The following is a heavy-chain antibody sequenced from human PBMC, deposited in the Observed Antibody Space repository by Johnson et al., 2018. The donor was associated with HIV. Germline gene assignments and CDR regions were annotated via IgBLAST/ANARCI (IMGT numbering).Heavy chain of an antibody. Sequence: VQLVESGGGVVQPGRSLRLSCAASGFTFSSNPMPWVRQAPGKGLEWVSLIYRGGSTYYADSVKARFTISRDNSKNTLYLQMNSLRAEDTAVYYCASVPMIVVLDGAFDIWGQGTMVTVSS. J-gene: IGHJ3*02. V-gene: IGHV3-66*01. CDR2: IYRGGST. CDR1: GFTFSSNP. CDR3: ASVPMIVVLDGAFDI. D-gene: IGHD3-22*01.